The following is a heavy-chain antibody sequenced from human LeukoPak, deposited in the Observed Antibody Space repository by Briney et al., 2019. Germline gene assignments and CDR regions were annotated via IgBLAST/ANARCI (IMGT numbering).Heavy chain of an antibody. J-gene: IGHJ4*02. D-gene: IGHD3-3*01. CDR1: GGSFSGYY. V-gene: IGHV4-34*01. CDR3: ARGPRFLEWFLGTTTPTGYDY. CDR2: INHSGST. Sequence: SETLSLTCAVYGGSFSGYYWSWIRQPPGKGLEWIGEINHSGSTNYNPSLKSRVTISVDTSKNQFSLKLSSVTAADTAVYYCARGPRFLEWFLGTTTPTGYDYWGQGTLVTVSS.